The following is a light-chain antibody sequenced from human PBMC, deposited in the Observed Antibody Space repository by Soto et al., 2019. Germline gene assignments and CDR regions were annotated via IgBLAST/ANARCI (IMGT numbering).Light chain of an antibody. CDR2: DAS. Sequence: DIQMTHSPSTLSASVLYMVTITFRSSQSISSWLAWYQQKPGKAPKLLIYDASSLESGVPSRFSGSGSGREFTLTISSLRPDDFATYYCKQYNSYWKFGQGTKVDIK. V-gene: IGKV1-5*01. CDR3: KQYNSYWK. J-gene: IGKJ1*01. CDR1: QSISSW.